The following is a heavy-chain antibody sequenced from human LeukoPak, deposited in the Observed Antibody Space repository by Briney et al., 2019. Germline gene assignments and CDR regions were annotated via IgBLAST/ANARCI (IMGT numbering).Heavy chain of an antibody. CDR2: IWYDGSDK. Sequence: GGSLRLSCAASGFTFSSYGMHWVRQAPGKGLEWVAVIWYDGSDKYYADSVKGRFTISRDNSKNTLYLQMNSLRAEDTAVYYCARDRFSSGYVDYWGQGTLVTVSS. V-gene: IGHV3-33*01. J-gene: IGHJ4*02. D-gene: IGHD3-22*01. CDR1: GFTFSSYG. CDR3: ARDRFSSGYVDY.